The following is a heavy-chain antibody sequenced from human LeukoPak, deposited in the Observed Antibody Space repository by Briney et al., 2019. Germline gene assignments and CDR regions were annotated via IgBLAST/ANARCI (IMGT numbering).Heavy chain of an antibody. CDR1: GGSISSGSYF. V-gene: IGHV4-61*02. D-gene: IGHD1-26*01. Sequence: SETLSLTCTVSGGSISSGSYFWSWIRQPAGKGLEWIGRIYTSGSTNYNPSLKSRVTISVDTSKNQFSLKLSSVTAADTAVYYCARARPVVGATEYYFDYWGQGTLVTVSS. CDR2: IYTSGST. CDR3: ARARPVVGATEYYFDY. J-gene: IGHJ4*02.